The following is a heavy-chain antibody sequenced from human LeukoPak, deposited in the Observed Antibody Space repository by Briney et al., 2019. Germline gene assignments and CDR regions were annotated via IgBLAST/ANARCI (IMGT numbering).Heavy chain of an antibody. V-gene: IGHV4-59*11. J-gene: IGHJ4*02. CDR3: ARDGRAFDY. CDR2: IYYSGST. Sequence: SETLSLTCTVSGGSISSHYWSWIRQPPGKGLEWIGYIYYSGSTNYNPSLKSRVTISVDTSKNQFSLKLSSVTAADTAVYYCARDGRAFDYWGQGTLVTVSS. CDR1: GGSISSHY.